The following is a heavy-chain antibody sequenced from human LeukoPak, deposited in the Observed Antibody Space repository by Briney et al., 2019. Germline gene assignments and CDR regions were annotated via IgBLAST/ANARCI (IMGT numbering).Heavy chain of an antibody. CDR3: ARLNLRYCSSTSCYSFRGRGPYYMDV. Sequence: PSETLSLTCTVSGGSISSSSYYWGWIRQPPGTGLEWIGSIYYSGSTYYNPSLKSRVTISVDTSKNQFSLKLNSVTAADTAVYYCARLNLRYCSSTSCYSFRGRGPYYMDVWGKGTTVTVSS. J-gene: IGHJ6*03. D-gene: IGHD2-2*01. V-gene: IGHV4-39*07. CDR2: IYYSGST. CDR1: GGSISSSSYY.